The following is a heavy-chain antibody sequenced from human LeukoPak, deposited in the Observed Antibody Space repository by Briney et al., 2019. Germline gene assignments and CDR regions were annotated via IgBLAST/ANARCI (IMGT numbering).Heavy chain of an antibody. J-gene: IGHJ3*02. CDR3: ARAREYGDYVSAFEI. D-gene: IGHD4-17*01. Sequence: GGSLRLSCAASGFTFSSYWMHWVRQAPGKGLVWVSRINTDGRTTSYADSVKGRFTTSRDNAKNTLYLQMNSLRAEDTAVYYCARAREYGDYVSAFEIWGQGTMVTVSS. V-gene: IGHV3-74*01. CDR2: INTDGRTT. CDR1: GFTFSSYW.